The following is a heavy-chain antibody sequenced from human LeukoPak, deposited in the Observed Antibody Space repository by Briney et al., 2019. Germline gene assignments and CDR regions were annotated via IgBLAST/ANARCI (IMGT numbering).Heavy chain of an antibody. CDR1: VGSITGYY. CDR3: SRSGGSYY. D-gene: IGHD1-26*01. Sequence: SETLSLTCSFSVGSITGYYWRWLRQPPGKGLEWIGYIQYSANTNYNPSLKSRVTISIDTSKNQFSLKLRSVTAADTAVYFVSRSGGSYY. CDR2: IQYSANT. V-gene: IGHV4-59*08. J-gene: IGHJ6*01.